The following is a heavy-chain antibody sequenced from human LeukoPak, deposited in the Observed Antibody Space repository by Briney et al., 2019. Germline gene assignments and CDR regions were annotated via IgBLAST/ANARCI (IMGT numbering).Heavy chain of an antibody. CDR3: ARSVGEDSSGWYSHWYFDL. CDR1: GFTFSSYS. J-gene: IGHJ2*01. D-gene: IGHD6-19*01. CDR2: ISSSSSTI. Sequence: GGSLRLSCAASGFTFSSYSMNWVRQAPGKGLEWVSYISSSSSTIYYADSVKGRFTISRDNAKNSLYLQMNSLRAEDTAVYYCARSVGEDSSGWYSHWYFDLWGRGTLVTVSS. V-gene: IGHV3-48*01.